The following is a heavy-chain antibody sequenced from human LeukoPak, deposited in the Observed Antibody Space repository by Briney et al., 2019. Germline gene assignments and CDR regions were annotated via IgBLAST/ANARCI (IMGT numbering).Heavy chain of an antibody. D-gene: IGHD2-21*02. J-gene: IGHJ4*02. CDR3: ARVADCGGDCYPTLDY. V-gene: IGHV3-33*01. CDR2: IWYDESNK. Sequence: PGRSLRLSCAASGFTFSNYAMHWVRQAPGKGLEWVAVIWYDESNKYYADSVKGRFTISRDNSKNTLYLQMNSLRAEDTAVYYCARVADCGGDCYPTLDYWGQGTLVTVSS. CDR1: GFTFSNYA.